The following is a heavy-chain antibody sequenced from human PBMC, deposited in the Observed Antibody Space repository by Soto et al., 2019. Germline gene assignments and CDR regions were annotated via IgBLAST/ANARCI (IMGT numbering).Heavy chain of an antibody. Sequence: EVQLLESGGGLVQPGGSLRLSCAASGFTFSSYAMSWVRQAPGKGLEWVSALSGSGDSTYYADSGKGRFTISRDNSKNTVYLQMNSLRAEDTAVYYCAKARGRYYGMDVWGQGTTVTVSS. CDR3: AKARGRYYGMDV. CDR2: LSGSGDST. D-gene: IGHD3-10*01. V-gene: IGHV3-23*01. J-gene: IGHJ6*02. CDR1: GFTFSSYA.